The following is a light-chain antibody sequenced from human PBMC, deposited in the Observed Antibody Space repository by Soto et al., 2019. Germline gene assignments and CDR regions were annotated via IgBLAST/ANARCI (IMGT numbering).Light chain of an antibody. CDR1: QSVSTS. CDR3: QVRDGWPS. CDR2: DAS. V-gene: IGKV3-11*01. J-gene: IGKJ1*01. Sequence: IVLTQSPVTLALSPGERAVLSCRASQSVSTSLAWYQHKPGQAPRLFIYDASKRAPGIPARFSGSGSGTDFPLTSSSLEPEDFAVYYCQVRDGWPSLGQGTKVEI.